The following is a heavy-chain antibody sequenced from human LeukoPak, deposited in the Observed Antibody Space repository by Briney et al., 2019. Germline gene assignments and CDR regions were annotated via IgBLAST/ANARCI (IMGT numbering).Heavy chain of an antibody. CDR2: IIPIFGTA. D-gene: IGHD3-22*01. V-gene: IGHV1-69*13. Sequence: GASVKVSFKASGGTFSSYAIIWVRQAPGQGLEWKGGIIPIFGTANYAQKFQGRVTITADESTSTAYMELSSLRSEDTAVYYCARASVVVSRYYYYYGMDVWGQGTTVSVSS. CDR3: ARASVVVSRYYYYYGMDV. J-gene: IGHJ6*02. CDR1: GGTFSSYA.